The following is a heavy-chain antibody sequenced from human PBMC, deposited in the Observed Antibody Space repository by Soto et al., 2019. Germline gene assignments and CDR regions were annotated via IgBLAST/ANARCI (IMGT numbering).Heavy chain of an antibody. J-gene: IGHJ6*02. CDR1: GFTFNNSG. D-gene: IGHD5-12*01. CDR3: VKDRVPGAYGNYYGMDV. V-gene: IGHV3-30*18. CDR2: ISYDGSDK. Sequence: GGSLRLSCSASGFTFNNSGMHWVRQAPGKGLEWMAVISYDGSDKYYADSVKGRVIISRDNSKNTLNLEMNSLRAEDTAIYYCVKDRVPGAYGNYYGMDVWGQGTTVTVSS.